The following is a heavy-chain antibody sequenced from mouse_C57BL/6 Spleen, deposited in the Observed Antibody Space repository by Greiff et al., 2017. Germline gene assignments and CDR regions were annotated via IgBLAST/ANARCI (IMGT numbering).Heavy chain of an antibody. CDR3: TSAVGADDLYFEV. Sequence: QVQLQQPGAELVMPGASVKLSCTASGYTFPSYWMHWVKQRPGQGLEWIGSIDPSDSYTNYNQKFKGKSTLTVDKSSSTAYMQLSILTYEDSEVYYCTSAVGADDLYFEVGGTGTTVTVSS. CDR2: IDPSDSYT. J-gene: IGHJ1*03. CDR1: GYTFPSYW. V-gene: IGHV1-69*01. D-gene: IGHD3-3*01.